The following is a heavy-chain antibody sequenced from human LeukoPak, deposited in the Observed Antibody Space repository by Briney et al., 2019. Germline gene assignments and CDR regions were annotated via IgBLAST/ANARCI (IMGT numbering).Heavy chain of an antibody. J-gene: IGHJ4*02. Sequence: GGSLRLSCAASGFTFSSYWMHWVRQAPGKGLVWVSRINSDGSSTSYADSVKGRFTISRDNAKNTLYLQMNSLRAEDTAVYYCARDPRSPYSGSYYDYWGQGTPVTVSS. CDR1: GFTFSSYW. CDR2: INSDGSST. V-gene: IGHV3-74*01. CDR3: ARDPRSPYSGSYYDY. D-gene: IGHD1-26*01.